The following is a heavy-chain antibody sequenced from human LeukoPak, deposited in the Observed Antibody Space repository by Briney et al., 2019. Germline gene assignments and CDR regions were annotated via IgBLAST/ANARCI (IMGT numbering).Heavy chain of an antibody. Sequence: SETLSLTCAVYGGSFSGYYWSWIRQPPGKGLEWIGEINHSGSTNYDPSLKSRVTISVDTSKNQFSLKLSSVTAADTAVYYCARLPQDYYDSSGYYFAFDIWGQGTMVTVPS. V-gene: IGHV4-34*01. D-gene: IGHD3-22*01. CDR3: ARLPQDYYDSSGYYFAFDI. CDR2: INHSGST. J-gene: IGHJ3*02. CDR1: GGSFSGYY.